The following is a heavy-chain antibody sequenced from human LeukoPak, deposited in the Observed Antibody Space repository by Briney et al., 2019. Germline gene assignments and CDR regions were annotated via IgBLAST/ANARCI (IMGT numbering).Heavy chain of an antibody. D-gene: IGHD4/OR15-4a*01. V-gene: IGHV3-66*01. CDR1: SFSDSGDY. CDR3: ARDVLNMAMPGWGRPLDS. J-gene: IGHJ5*02. Sequence: GGSLRLSCASSSFSDSGDYMNWVRQAPGKGLEWVSVIFRDGTPNYADAVKGRFTISRDNSKNTLYLQMNGLRAEDTAVYYCARDVLNMAMPGWGRPLDSWGQGALVIVSS. CDR2: IFRDGTP.